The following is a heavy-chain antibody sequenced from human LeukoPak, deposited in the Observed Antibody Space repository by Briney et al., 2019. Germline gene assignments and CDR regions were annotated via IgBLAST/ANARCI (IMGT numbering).Heavy chain of an antibody. CDR1: GGSISTYY. Sequence: SGTLSLTCTVSGGSISTYYWSWFREPPGKGLEWIGYIYYSGSTNYNPSLKSRVTISVDTSKNHFSLKLSSVTAADTAMYYCARKDSSGWFLDYWGQGTLVTVSS. CDR2: IYYSGST. V-gene: IGHV4-59*01. CDR3: ARKDSSGWFLDY. J-gene: IGHJ4*02. D-gene: IGHD6-19*01.